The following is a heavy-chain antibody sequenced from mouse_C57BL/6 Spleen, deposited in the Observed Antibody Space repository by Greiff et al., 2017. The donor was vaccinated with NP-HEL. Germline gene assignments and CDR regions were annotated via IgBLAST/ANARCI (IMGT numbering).Heavy chain of an antibody. D-gene: IGHD1-1*01. CDR2: ISSGGSYT. Sequence: EVKLMESGGDLVKPGGSLKLSCAASGFTFSSYGMSWVRQTPDKRLEWVATISSGGSYTYYPDSVKGRFTISRDNAKNTLYLQMSSLKSEDTAMYYCARRAITTVVATGDFDYWGQGTTLTVSS. J-gene: IGHJ2*01. CDR3: ARRAITTVVATGDFDY. V-gene: IGHV5-6*02. CDR1: GFTFSSYG.